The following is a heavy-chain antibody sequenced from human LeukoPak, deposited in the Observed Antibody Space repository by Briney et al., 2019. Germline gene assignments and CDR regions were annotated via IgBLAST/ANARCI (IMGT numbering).Heavy chain of an antibody. CDR1: GVTFSSYA. J-gene: IGHJ4*02. CDR2: LSGSGERT. Sequence: AGGSLRLSCAASGVTFSSYAMSWVRQAPGKGLEWVSSLSGSGERTYYADSVKGRFTISRDNSKNTLYVQMNSLRAEDTAVYYCARDRLDSGYDYDYFDYWGQGTLVTVSS. D-gene: IGHD5-12*01. CDR3: ARDRLDSGYDYDYFDY. V-gene: IGHV3-23*01.